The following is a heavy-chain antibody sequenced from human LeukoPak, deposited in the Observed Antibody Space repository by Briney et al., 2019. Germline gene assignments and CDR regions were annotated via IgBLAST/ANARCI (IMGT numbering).Heavy chain of an antibody. Sequence: ASVKVSCKASGYTFTGYYMHWVRQAPGQGLEWMGWINPKSGGTNYAQKFQGRVTMTRDTSISTAYMELSRLRSDDTAVYYCARGSIYYYDSRGAFDIWGQGTMVTVSA. CDR1: GYTFTGYY. CDR3: ARGSIYYYDSRGAFDI. J-gene: IGHJ3*02. CDR2: INPKSGGT. V-gene: IGHV1-2*02. D-gene: IGHD3-22*01.